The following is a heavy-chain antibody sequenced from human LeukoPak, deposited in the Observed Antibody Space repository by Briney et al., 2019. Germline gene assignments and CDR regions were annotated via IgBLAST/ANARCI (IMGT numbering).Heavy chain of an antibody. CDR1: GYTFTSYG. V-gene: IGHV1-18*01. CDR3: ARDHITMVRGVIGAFDI. J-gene: IGHJ3*02. D-gene: IGHD3-10*01. CDR2: ISAYNGNT. Sequence: AASVKVSSKASGYTFTSYGISWVRQAPGQGLEWMGWISAYNGNTNYAQKLQGRVTMTTDTSTSTAYMELRSLRSDDTAVYYCARDHITMVRGVIGAFDIWGQGTMVTVSS.